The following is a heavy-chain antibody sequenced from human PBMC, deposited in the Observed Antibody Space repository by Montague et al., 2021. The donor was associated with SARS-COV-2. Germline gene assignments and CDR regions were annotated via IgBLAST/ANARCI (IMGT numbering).Heavy chain of an antibody. CDR3: ARSLDPSGTYYLPY. CDR2: IHYSGSN. D-gene: IGHD3-10*01. CDR1: GGSIGSYY. Sequence: SETLSLTCSVYGGSIGSYYWGWLRQPPGKGLEWIGHIHYSGSNTYRPSFKSRVTISIDTPKNQFSLKLSSVTAADTAVYYCARSLDPSGTYYLPYWGQGTLVTVSS. J-gene: IGHJ4*02. V-gene: IGHV4-59*01.